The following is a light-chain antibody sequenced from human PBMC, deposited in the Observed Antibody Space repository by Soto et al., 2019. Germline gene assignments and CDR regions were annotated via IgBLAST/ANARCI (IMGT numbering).Light chain of an antibody. CDR3: QQYNSYSPT. V-gene: IGKV1-5*03. J-gene: IGKJ1*01. Sequence: DIQLPQSPSPLSASVGDRVTITCRASQSISVWLAWYQQKAGKAPNLLIYKASRLESGVPSRFSGSGSETEFTLTISGLQPGDSATYYCQQYNSYSPTFGQGTKVDIK. CDR2: KAS. CDR1: QSISVW.